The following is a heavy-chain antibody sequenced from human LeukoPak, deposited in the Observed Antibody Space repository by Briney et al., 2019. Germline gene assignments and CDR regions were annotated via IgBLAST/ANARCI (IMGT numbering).Heavy chain of an antibody. Sequence: PGGTLRLSCAASGCTFSSYAMSWVRHPPAKGLEWVSAISGNGGSTYYADSAKDRLAISTDNSKNTLYLHMHSLIADDTPVYYCAKVPGSLNFDYWGQGTLVTVSS. CDR3: AKVPGSLNFDY. V-gene: IGHV3-23*01. J-gene: IGHJ4*02. D-gene: IGHD2-15*01. CDR2: ISGNGGST. CDR1: GCTFSSYA.